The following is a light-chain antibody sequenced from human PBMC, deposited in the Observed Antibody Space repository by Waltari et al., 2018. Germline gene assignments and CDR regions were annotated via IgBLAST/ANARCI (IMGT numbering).Light chain of an antibody. J-gene: IGKJ4*01. V-gene: IGKV1-39*01. CDR2: SAS. CDR1: QAINRY. CDR3: QQSFGLPLT. Sequence: DIQMTQSTSSMSASVGARITITCRASQAINRYLNWYQLRPWAAPKLLIYSASSLQSGVPSRFTGSGSGTEFTLAITNLQPEDSATYSCQQSFGLPLTFGGGTKVEI.